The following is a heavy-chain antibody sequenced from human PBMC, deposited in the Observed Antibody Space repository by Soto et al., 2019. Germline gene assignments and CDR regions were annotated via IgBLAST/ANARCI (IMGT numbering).Heavy chain of an antibody. Sequence: QVQLVQSGAEVKKPGASVKVSCKAFGFIFNNYAISWVRQAPGQGLEWMGWISANSGNTNYAQKLQGRVTMTPDTSTSTPYMELRSVRSDATAVYYCPTAGNYDSSGRDFWGQGTLVTVSS. D-gene: IGHD3-22*01. J-gene: IGHJ4*02. CDR2: ISANSGNT. CDR3: PTAGNYDSSGRDF. CDR1: GFIFNNYA. V-gene: IGHV1-18*04.